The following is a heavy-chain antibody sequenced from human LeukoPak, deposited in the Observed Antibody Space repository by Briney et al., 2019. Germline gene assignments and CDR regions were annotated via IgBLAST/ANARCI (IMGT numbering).Heavy chain of an antibody. CDR2: FDPEDGET. J-gene: IGHJ6*02. CDR3: ATPTGSYQNYYYGMDV. V-gene: IGHV1-24*01. Sequence: ASVKVSRKVSGYTLTELSMHWVRQAPGKGLEWMGGFDPEDGETIYAQKFQGRVTMTEDTSTDTAYMELSSLRSEDTAVYYCATPTGSYQNYYYGMDVWGQGTTVTVSS. CDR1: GYTLTELS. D-gene: IGHD1-26*01.